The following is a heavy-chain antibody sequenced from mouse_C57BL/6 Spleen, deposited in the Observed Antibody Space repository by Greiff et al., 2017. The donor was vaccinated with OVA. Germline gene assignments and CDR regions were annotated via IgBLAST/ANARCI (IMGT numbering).Heavy chain of an antibody. J-gene: IGHJ1*03. V-gene: IGHV1-47*01. Sequence: QVQLKQSGAELVKPGASVKMSCKASGYTFTTYPIEWMKQNHGKSLEWIGNFHPYNDDTKYNEKFKGKDTLTVEKSSSTVYLELSRLTSDDSAVYYCARNYYGSSYGWYFDVWGTGTTVTVSS. CDR1: GYTFTTYP. D-gene: IGHD1-1*01. CDR2: FHPYNDDT. CDR3: ARNYYGSSYGWYFDV.